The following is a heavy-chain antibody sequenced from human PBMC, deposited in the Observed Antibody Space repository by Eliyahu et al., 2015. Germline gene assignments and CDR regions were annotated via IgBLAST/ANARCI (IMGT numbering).Heavy chain of an antibody. J-gene: IGHJ3*02. CDR2: ISSSSSYT. CDR3: ARGVTLLRNHDAFDI. CDR1: GFXFSDYY. V-gene: IGHV3-11*06. Sequence: QVQLVESGGGLVKPGGSLRLSCAASGFXFSDYYMSWIRQAPGKGLEWVSYISSSSSYTNYADSVKGRFTISRDNAKNSLYLQMNSLRAEDTAVYYCARGVTLLRNHDAFDIWGQGTMVTVSS. D-gene: IGHD3-22*01.